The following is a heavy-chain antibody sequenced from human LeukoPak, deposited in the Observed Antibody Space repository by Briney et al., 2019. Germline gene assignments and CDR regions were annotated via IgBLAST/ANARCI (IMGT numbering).Heavy chain of an antibody. CDR3: ARKQAISGGFDS. J-gene: IGHJ4*02. CDR1: SGSISNDY. CDR2: IFFSGDA. Sequence: SETLSLTCMVSSGSISNDYWSGFRQPPGKGLEWIGYIFFSGDAKHNPSLQSRVTISIDTSNKFSLKPASVTAADTAVYFCARKQAISGGFDSWGQGTPVTVSS. V-gene: IGHV4-59*01. D-gene: IGHD2-8*02.